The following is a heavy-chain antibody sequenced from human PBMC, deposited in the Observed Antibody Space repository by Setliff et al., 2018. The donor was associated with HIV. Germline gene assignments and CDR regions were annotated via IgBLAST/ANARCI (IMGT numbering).Heavy chain of an antibody. D-gene: IGHD3-10*01. Sequence: ASVKVSCKASGGTFSSSALSWVRQARGQGPEWLGGIIPVFGTANYAQKFQGRVTISADESTSTAYMELNSLRFEDTAVYYCAAVESFMFQGVRNWGQGTLVTVSS. J-gene: IGHJ4*02. V-gene: IGHV1-69*13. CDR1: GGTFSSSA. CDR2: IIPVFGTA. CDR3: AAVESFMFQGVRN.